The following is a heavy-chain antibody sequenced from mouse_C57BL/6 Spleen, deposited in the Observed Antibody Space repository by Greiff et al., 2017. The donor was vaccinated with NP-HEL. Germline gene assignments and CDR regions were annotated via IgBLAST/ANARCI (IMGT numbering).Heavy chain of an antibody. CDR2: ISYDGST. D-gene: IGHD2-4*01. J-gene: IGHJ3*01. Sequence: EVQLQESGPGLVKPSKSLSLTCSVTGYSITSGYYWNWIRQFPGNKLEWMGYISYDGSTNYNPSLKNRISITRDTSKNQFFLKLNSVTTEDTATYYCARDHPYDYGKPWFAYWGQGTLVTVSA. CDR1: GYSITSGYY. CDR3: ARDHPYDYGKPWFAY. V-gene: IGHV3-6*01.